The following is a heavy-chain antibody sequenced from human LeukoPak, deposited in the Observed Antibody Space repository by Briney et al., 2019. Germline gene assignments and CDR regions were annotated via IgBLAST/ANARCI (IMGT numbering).Heavy chain of an antibody. J-gene: IGHJ4*02. CDR1: GGSISSSSYY. CDR3: ARADTDGIAVAGLVNY. CDR2: IYYSGST. Sequence: SETLSLTCTVSGGSISSSSYYWGWIRQAPGKGLEWIGSIYYSGSTYYNPSLKSRVTISVDTSKNQFSLKLSSVTAADTAVYYCARADTDGIAVAGLVNYWGQGTLVTVSS. D-gene: IGHD6-19*01. V-gene: IGHV4-39*01.